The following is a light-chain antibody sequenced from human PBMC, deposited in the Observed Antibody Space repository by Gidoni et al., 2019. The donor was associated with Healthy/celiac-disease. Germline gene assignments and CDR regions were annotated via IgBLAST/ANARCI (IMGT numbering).Light chain of an antibody. CDR3: QQYGSAWT. V-gene: IGKV3-20*01. CDR1: HSVSSSY. Sequence: SHSVSSSYLAWYQQKPGQAPRLLIYVASSRATGIPDRFSGSGSGTDFTRTISRLETEDFAVYYCQQYGSAWTFGQGTKVEIK. J-gene: IGKJ1*01. CDR2: VAS.